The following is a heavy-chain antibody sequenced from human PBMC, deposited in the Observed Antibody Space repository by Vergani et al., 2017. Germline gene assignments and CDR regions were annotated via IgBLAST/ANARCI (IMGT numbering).Heavy chain of an antibody. J-gene: IGHJ4*02. Sequence: QVQLVQSGAEVKRPGASVKVSCKASGYTFTGYYLHWVRLAPGQGLEWMGWMNPNSGNTGYAQKFQGRVTMTRDTSISTAYMELSSLRSDDTAVYFCARGLLPSPGAGHFDFWGQGTLVTVSS. D-gene: IGHD7-27*01. CDR3: ARGLLPSPGAGHFDF. CDR2: MNPNSGNT. V-gene: IGHV1-2*02. CDR1: GYTFTGYY.